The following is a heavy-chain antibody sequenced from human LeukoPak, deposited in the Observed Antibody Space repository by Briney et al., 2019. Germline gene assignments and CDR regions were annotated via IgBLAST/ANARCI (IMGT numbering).Heavy chain of an antibody. Sequence: GASVKVSCKVSGHTLTELSMHWVRQAPGKGLEWMGGFDPEDGETIYAQKFQGRVTMTEDTSTDTAYMELSSLRSEDTAVYYCATRFEGSYAWFDYWGQGTLVTVSS. D-gene: IGHD1-26*01. CDR1: GHTLTELS. CDR2: FDPEDGET. J-gene: IGHJ4*02. V-gene: IGHV1-24*01. CDR3: ATRFEGSYAWFDY.